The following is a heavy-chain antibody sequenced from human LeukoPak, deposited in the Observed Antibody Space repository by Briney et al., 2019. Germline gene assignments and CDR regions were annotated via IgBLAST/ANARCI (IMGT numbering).Heavy chain of an antibody. V-gene: IGHV3-7*03. CDR1: GFTFSNFW. D-gene: IGHD6-13*01. CDR2: IKVDGSEK. J-gene: IGHJ4*02. Sequence: GGSLRLSCVASGFTFSNFWMSWVRQAPGKGLEWVANIKVDGSEKYYADSVKGRFTISRDNAENSLYLQMNSLRAEDTAVYYCAKTRPLDSSSWSHGDYWGQGTLVTVSP. CDR3: AKTRPLDSSSWSHGDY.